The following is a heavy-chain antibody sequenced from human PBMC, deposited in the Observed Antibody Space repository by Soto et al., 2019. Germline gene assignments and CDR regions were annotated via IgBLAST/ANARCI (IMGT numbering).Heavy chain of an antibody. V-gene: IGHV3-48*04. CDR1: GFTFGNYW. CDR2: IPATGTGA. Sequence: GGSLRLSCAASGFTFGNYWMNWVRQAPGKGLEWLSYIPATGTGANSAESVRGRFTTSRDNANQVVYLQMNSLTVEDTAVYYGARSWGWSHGTDFWGQGTLVTVSS. D-gene: IGHD3-16*01. J-gene: IGHJ4*02. CDR3: ARSWGWSHGTDF.